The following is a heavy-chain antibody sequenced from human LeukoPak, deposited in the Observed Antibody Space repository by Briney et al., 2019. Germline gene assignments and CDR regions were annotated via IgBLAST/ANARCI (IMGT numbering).Heavy chain of an antibody. J-gene: IGHJ4*02. V-gene: IGHV1-2*02. CDR1: GYTFTGYY. Sequence: GASVKVSCKASGYTFTGYYMHWVRQAPGQGLEWMGWINPNSGGTNYAQKFQGRVTMTTDTSTSTAYMELRSLRSDDTAVYYCARVGYCSGGSCYFFDYWGQGTLVTVSS. D-gene: IGHD2-15*01. CDR2: INPNSGGT. CDR3: ARVGYCSGGSCYFFDY.